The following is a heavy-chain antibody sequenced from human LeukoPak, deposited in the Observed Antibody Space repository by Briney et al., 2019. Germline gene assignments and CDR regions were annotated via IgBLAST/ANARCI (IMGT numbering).Heavy chain of an antibody. Sequence: GESLKISCKGSGYSFTNYWIGWVRQMPGKGLEWMGIIYPGDSDTRYSPSFQGQVTISADKSISTAYLQWGSLKASDTAMYYCARANYYDSSGYPSQFDYWGQGTLVTVSS. CDR1: GYSFTNYW. CDR3: ARANYYDSSGYPSQFDY. V-gene: IGHV5-51*01. J-gene: IGHJ4*02. D-gene: IGHD3-22*01. CDR2: IYPGDSDT.